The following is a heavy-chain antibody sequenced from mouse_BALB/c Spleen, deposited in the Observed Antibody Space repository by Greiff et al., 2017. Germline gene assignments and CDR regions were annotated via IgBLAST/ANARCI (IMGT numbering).Heavy chain of an antibody. Sequence: QVQLQQPGAELVKPGASVKLSCKASGYTFTSYWMHWVKQRPGQGLEWIGEINPSNGRTNYNEKFKSKATLTVDKSSSTAYMQLSSLTSEDSAVYYCARSGVDYGNPFADWGEGTLVTVSA. CDR1: GYTFTSYW. V-gene: IGHV1S81*02. J-gene: IGHJ3*01. D-gene: IGHD2-1*01. CDR2: INPSNGRT. CDR3: ARSGVDYGNPFAD.